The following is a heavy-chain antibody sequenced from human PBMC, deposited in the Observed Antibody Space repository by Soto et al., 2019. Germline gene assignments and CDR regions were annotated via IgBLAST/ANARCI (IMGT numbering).Heavy chain of an antibody. CDR2: ISAYNGNT. CDR3: AREDRYDYYYYGMGV. CDR1: GYTFTSYG. V-gene: IGHV1-18*04. J-gene: IGHJ6*02. Sequence: ASVKVSCKASGYTFTSYGISWVRQAPGQGLEWMGWISAYNGNTNYAQKLQGRVTMTTDTSTSTAYMELRSLRSDDTAVYYCAREDRYDYYYYGMGVWGQGXTVTVSS. D-gene: IGHD2-21*02.